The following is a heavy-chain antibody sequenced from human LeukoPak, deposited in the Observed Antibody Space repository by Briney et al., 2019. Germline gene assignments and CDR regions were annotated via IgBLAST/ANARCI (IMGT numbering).Heavy chain of an antibody. D-gene: IGHD3-22*01. CDR3: ARGYYDSSDFEYFQH. V-gene: IGHV1-2*02. Sequence: ASVKGSCKASGYTFTGYYMHWVREAPGQGLEWMGWINPNSGDTNFAQKFQGRVTMTRDTSISTVYMELSRLRSDDTAVFFCARGYYDSSDFEYFQHWGQGTLVTVSS. CDR2: INPNSGDT. J-gene: IGHJ1*01. CDR1: GYTFTGYY.